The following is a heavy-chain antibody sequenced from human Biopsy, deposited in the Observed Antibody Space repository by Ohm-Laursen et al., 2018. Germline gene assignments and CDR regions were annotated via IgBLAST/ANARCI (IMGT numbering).Heavy chain of an antibody. CDR3: ARATNSTGWPYYYFYGMDV. V-gene: IGHV4-59*01. CDR2: IYYSGST. J-gene: IGHJ6*02. Sequence: PPGTLSLTCTVSGGSISSYYWNWIRQPPGKGLEWIGYIYYSGSTNYNPSLKSRVTISVDTSKNQFSLRLNSVTAADTAVYYCARATNSTGWPYYYFYGMDVWGQGTTVTVSS. D-gene: IGHD2/OR15-2a*01. CDR1: GGSISSYY.